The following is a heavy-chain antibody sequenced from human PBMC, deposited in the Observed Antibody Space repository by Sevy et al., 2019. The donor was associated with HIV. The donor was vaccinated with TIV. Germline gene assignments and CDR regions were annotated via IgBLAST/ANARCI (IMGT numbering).Heavy chain of an antibody. CDR3: AREGCTQPHDY. CDR1: GGSITSLY. CDR2: FCFGGSKI. D-gene: IGHD2-8*01. V-gene: IGHV3-23*01. J-gene: IGHJ4*02. Sequence: ETLSLTCTVSGGSITSLYWGWIRQPPGKGLEWVSTFCFGGSKIYYADSVKGRFTISRDNSRNTVYLQMNSLRADDTAVYYCAREGCTQPHDYWGQGTLVTVSS.